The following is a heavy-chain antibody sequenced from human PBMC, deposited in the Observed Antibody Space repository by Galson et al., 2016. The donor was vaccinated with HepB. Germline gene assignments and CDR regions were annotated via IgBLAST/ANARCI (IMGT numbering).Heavy chain of an antibody. CDR1: GFTFSDYA. V-gene: IGHV3-23*01. CDR2: ITGSGHST. D-gene: IGHD3-22*01. Sequence: SLRLSCAASGFTFSDYAMNWVRQAPGKGLEWVSGITGSGHSTYYADSVKGRFTISRDNSKNTLFLQMNSLRSEDTAVYYCARRSNYDSGPFDYWGQGTLVPVSS. J-gene: IGHJ4*02. CDR3: ARRSNYDSGPFDY.